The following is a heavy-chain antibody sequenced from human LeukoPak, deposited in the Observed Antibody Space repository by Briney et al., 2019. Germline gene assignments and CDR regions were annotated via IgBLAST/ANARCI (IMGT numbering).Heavy chain of an antibody. CDR3: AKGTMYYDILDY. D-gene: IGHD3-9*01. CDR2: ISDTGGRT. V-gene: IGHV3-23*01. CDR1: GFTFSSYA. J-gene: IGHJ4*02. Sequence: GGSLRLSCAASGFTFSSYAVIWVRQAPGRGLECVSTISDTGGRTYYADSVKGRFTISRDNSKNTLYLQMNSLRAEDTAIYYCAKGTMYYDILDYWGQGTLVTVSS.